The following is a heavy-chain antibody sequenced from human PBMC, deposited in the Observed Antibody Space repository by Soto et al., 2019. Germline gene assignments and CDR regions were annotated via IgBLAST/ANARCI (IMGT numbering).Heavy chain of an antibody. D-gene: IGHD2-21*02. J-gene: IGHJ6*02. CDR3: AGDTGRGVTAIYYYYGMDV. CDR1: GYTFTGYY. V-gene: IGHV1-2*02. CDR2: INPNSGGT. Sequence: ASVKDSCKASGYTFTGYYMHWVRQAPGQGLEWMGWINPNSGGTNYAQKFQGRVTMTRDTSISTAYMELSRLRSDDTAVYYCAGDTGRGVTAIYYYYGMDVWGQGTTVTAP.